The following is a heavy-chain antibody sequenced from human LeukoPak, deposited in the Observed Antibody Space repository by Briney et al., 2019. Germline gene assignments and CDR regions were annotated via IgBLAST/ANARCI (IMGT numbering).Heavy chain of an antibody. J-gene: IGHJ4*02. CDR1: GDSISSSSYY. CDR3: ARGGYSYFDY. Sequence: PSETLSLTCTVSGDSISSSSYYWGWIRQPPGKGLEWIGSIYYSGSTYYNPSLKSRVTISVDTSKNQFSLKLSSVTAADTAVCYCARGGYSYFDYWGQGTLVTVSS. V-gene: IGHV4-39*07. D-gene: IGHD5-18*01. CDR2: IYYSGST.